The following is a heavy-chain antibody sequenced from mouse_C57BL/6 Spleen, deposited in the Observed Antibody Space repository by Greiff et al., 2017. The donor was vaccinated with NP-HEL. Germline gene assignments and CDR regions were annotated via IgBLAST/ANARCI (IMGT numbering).Heavy chain of an antibody. CDR3: ARGAGEGSYYSNFFFDY. V-gene: IGHV1-81*01. D-gene: IGHD2-5*01. CDR2: IYPRSGNT. J-gene: IGHJ2*01. CDR1: GYTFTSYG. Sequence: QVQLQQSGAELARPGASVKLSCKASGYTFTSYGISWVKQRTGQGLEWIGEIYPRSGNTYYNEKFKGKATLTADKSSSTAYMELRSLTSEDSAVYFCARGAGEGSYYSNFFFDYWGQGTTLTVSS.